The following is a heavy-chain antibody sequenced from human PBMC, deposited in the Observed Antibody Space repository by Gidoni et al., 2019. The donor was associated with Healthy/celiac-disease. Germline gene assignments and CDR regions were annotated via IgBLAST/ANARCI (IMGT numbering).Heavy chain of an antibody. V-gene: IGHV3-33*01. CDR2: IWYDGSNK. CDR1: GFTFSSYG. J-gene: IGHJ4*02. D-gene: IGHD6-19*01. Sequence: QVQLVESGGGVVQPGRSLRLSCAASGFTFSSYGRHWVRPAPGKGLEWVAVIWYDGSNKYYADSVKGRFTISRDNSKNTLYLQMNSLRAEDTAVYYCARDSSGWYGYFDYWGQGTLVTVSS. CDR3: ARDSSGWYGYFDY.